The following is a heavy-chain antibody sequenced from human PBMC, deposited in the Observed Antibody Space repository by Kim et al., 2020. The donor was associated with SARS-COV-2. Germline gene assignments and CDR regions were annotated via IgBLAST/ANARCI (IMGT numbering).Heavy chain of an antibody. D-gene: IGHD3-10*01. CDR1: GYSFTSYW. J-gene: IGHJ3*02. Sequence: GESLKISCKGSGYSFTSYWIGWVRQMPGKGLEWMGIIYPGDSDTRYSPSFQGQVTISADKSISTAYLQWSSLKASDTAMYYCGAMVRGAAPASVGGAGAFDIWGQGTMVTVSS. CDR2: IYPGDSDT. CDR3: GAMVRGAAPASVGGAGAFDI. V-gene: IGHV5-51*01.